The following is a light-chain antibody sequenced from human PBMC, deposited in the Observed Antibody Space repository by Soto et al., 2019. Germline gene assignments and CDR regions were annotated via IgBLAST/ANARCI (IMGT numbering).Light chain of an antibody. CDR3: HQYNNWPPST. J-gene: IGKJ5*01. Sequence: DRVMTQSPATLSASPGERITLSCRASQSVNSNLAWYQQKPGQAPELLIYGASSRATGVPARFSGSGTGTHYTLTISSLQSEDFAVYYCHQYNNWPPSTFGQGTRLEMK. CDR2: GAS. CDR1: QSVNSN. V-gene: IGKV3-15*01.